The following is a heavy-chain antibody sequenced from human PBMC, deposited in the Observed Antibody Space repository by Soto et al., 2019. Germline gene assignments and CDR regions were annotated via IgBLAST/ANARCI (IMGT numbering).Heavy chain of an antibody. J-gene: IGHJ6*02. D-gene: IGHD3-10*01. CDR3: ARERLGLWFGELPVKLNRYYYYGMDF. CDR2: ISSYNGNT. V-gene: IGHV1-18*01. CDR1: GCTFTSYS. Sequence: XSVKVSCRGSGCTFTSYSIGWVRQAPGQGLEWMGWISSYNGNTNYAQKLQVRVTMTTDTSTSTAYMELRSLRSDDTAVYYCARERLGLWFGELPVKLNRYYYYGMDFWGQGTTVTVSS.